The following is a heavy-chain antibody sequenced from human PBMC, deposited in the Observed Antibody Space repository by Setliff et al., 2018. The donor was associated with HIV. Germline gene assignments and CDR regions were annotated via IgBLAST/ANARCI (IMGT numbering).Heavy chain of an antibody. D-gene: IGHD1-26*01. Sequence: GSLRLSCAASGFTFDDYTMHWVRQAPGKGLEWVSTISNIDGSTYFADSVKGRFTISGDSSKNTVYLQLNSLRAEDTAVYYCAKPLTQWGVSPYHYAVDVWGQGTMVTVSS. J-gene: IGHJ6*02. CDR2: ISNIDGST. V-gene: IGHV3-23*01. CDR1: GFTFDDYT. CDR3: AKPLTQWGVSPYHYAVDV.